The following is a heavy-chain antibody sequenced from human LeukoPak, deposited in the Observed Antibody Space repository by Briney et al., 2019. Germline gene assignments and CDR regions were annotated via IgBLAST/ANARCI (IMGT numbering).Heavy chain of an antibody. Sequence: GGSLRLSCTASGFAFTSYFMTWARQAPGTGLEWVSGINGRGDETHYADSVKGRFTISRDNSKSTGYPQLSGLRAEDTAVYYCACHCSGSRCSDHDYWGQGTVVTVSS. J-gene: IGHJ4*02. CDR2: INGRGDET. V-gene: IGHV3-23*01. CDR1: GFAFTSYF. D-gene: IGHD2-15*01. CDR3: ACHCSGSRCSDHDY.